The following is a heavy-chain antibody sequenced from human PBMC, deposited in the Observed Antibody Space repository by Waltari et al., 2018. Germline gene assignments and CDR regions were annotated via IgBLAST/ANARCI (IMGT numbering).Heavy chain of an antibody. CDR2: FDPEVGET. CDR1: GYTLTELS. V-gene: IGHV1-24*01. J-gene: IGHJ6*02. Sequence: QVQLVQSGAEVQKPGASVKVSCKVSGYTLTELSMHWVRQAPGKGLEWMGGFDPEVGETIYAQKFQGRVTRTEDTSTDTAYMELSSRRSEDTAVYYCSRIVGAGSYGMDVWGQGTTVTVSS. D-gene: IGHD1-26*01. CDR3: SRIVGAGSYGMDV.